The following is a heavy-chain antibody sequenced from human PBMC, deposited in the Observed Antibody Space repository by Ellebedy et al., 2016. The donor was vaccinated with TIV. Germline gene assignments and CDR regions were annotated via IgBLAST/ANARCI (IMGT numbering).Heavy chain of an antibody. CDR1: GGSISNSDYY. CDR2: IYYSGTT. V-gene: IGHV4-39*01. Sequence: MPGGSLRLSCTVSGGSISNSDYYWDWIRQPPGKGLEWIGNIYYSGTTYYNPSLKSRVTVSVDTSKNQFSLKLSSVTAADTAVYYCASEPPYFYGASGIYLQDFWGQGTLVTVSS. D-gene: IGHD3-10*01. J-gene: IGHJ4*02. CDR3: ASEPPYFYGASGIYLQDF.